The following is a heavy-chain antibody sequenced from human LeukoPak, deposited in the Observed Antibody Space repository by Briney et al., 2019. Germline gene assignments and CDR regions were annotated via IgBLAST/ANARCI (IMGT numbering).Heavy chain of an antibody. V-gene: IGHV4-34*01. J-gene: IGHJ4*02. D-gene: IGHD3-22*01. CDR2: INHSGST. CDR1: GGSFSGYY. Sequence: SETLSLTCAVYGGSFSGYYWSWIRQPPGKGLEWIGEINHSGSTNYNPSLKSRVTISVDTSKNQFSLKLSSVTAADTAVYYCARHVYDSSGYYLYFDYWGQGTLVTVSS. CDR3: ARHVYDSSGYYLYFDY.